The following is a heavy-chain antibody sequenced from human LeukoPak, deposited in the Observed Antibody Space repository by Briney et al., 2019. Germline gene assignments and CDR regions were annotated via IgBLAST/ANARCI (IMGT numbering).Heavy chain of an antibody. CDR1: GGSISSYY. CDR3: ARLAD. V-gene: IGHV4-59*01. Sequence: PSETLSLTCTVSGGSISSYYWSWIRQPPGKGLEWIGYIYYSGSTNYNPSLKSRVTISVDTSKNQFSLKLSSVTAADTAVYYCARLADWGQGTLVTVSS. J-gene: IGHJ4*02. CDR2: IYYSGST.